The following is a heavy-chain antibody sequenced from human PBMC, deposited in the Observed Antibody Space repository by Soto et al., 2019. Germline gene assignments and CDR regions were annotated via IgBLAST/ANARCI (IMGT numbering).Heavy chain of an antibody. CDR1: GYTFTSYD. CDR2: MNPNSGNT. CDR3: ARGLSGYDTYYYYYYMDV. J-gene: IGHJ6*03. D-gene: IGHD5-12*01. Sequence: ASVKVSCKASGYTFTSYDINWVRQATGQGLEWMGWMNPNSGNTGYAQKFQGRVTMTRNTSISTAYRELSSLRSEDTAVYYCARGLSGYDTYYYYYYMDVWGKGTTVTVSS. V-gene: IGHV1-8*01.